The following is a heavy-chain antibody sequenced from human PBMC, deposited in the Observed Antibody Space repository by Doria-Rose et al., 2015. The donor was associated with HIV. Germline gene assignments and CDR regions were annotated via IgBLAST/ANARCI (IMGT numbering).Heavy chain of an antibody. J-gene: IGHJ4*02. D-gene: IGHD3-22*01. CDR1: GDSISTYY. CDR3: ARGTFYDSSGYYPYFDY. Sequence: QVQLQESGPGLVKPSETLSLTCSVSGDSISTYYWNWIRQPPGKGLEWIWYIYYSGSTNYNLSLKSRVTISVDTSKNQFSLKLSSVTAADTAVYYCARGTFYDSSGYYPYFDYWGQGTLVTVSS. V-gene: IGHV4-59*01. CDR2: IYYSGST.